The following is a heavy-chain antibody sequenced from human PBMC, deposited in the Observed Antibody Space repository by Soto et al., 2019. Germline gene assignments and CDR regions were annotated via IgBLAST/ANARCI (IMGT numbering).Heavy chain of an antibody. D-gene: IGHD6-19*01. V-gene: IGHV3-23*01. CDR2: ITGSGDTT. Sequence: EVQLLESGGGLVQPGGSLRLSCTASGFTFSSYAMSWVRQAPGKGLEWVSAITGSGDTTYYADSVKGRFTISRDNSKNTLYLQMHSLRADDTAVYYCAKDWYFSGWHFDYWGQGSLVSVSS. CDR3: AKDWYFSGWHFDY. J-gene: IGHJ4*02. CDR1: GFTFSSYA.